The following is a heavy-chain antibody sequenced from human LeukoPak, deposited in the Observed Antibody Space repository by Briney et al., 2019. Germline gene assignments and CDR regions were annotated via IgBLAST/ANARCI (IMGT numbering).Heavy chain of an antibody. V-gene: IGHV3-7*01. Sequence: GGSLRLSCAVSGFTFSSYWMSWVRQAPGKGLEWVANIKQDGSEKYYVGSVKGRFTISRDNAKNSLYLQMNSLRSEDTAVYYCAKGYDYGDRPFDYWGQGTLVTVSS. D-gene: IGHD4-17*01. CDR3: AKGYDYGDRPFDY. CDR2: IKQDGSEK. CDR1: GFTFSSYW. J-gene: IGHJ4*02.